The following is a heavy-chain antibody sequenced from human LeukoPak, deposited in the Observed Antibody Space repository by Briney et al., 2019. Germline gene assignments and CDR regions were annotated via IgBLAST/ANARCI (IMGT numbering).Heavy chain of an antibody. Sequence: AASVKVSCKASGYTFIGYYMHWVRQAPGQGLEWMGWINPNRGGANYAQKFQGRVTMTRDTSISTAYMELSRLRSDDTAVYYCARAVGLGDSSGWYSSAFDIWGQGTMVTVSS. D-gene: IGHD6-19*01. CDR1: GYTFIGYY. CDR2: INPNRGGA. CDR3: ARAVGLGDSSGWYSSAFDI. J-gene: IGHJ3*02. V-gene: IGHV1-2*02.